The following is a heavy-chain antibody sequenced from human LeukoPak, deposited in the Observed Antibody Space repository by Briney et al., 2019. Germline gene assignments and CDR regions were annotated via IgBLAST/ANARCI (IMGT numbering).Heavy chain of an antibody. V-gene: IGHV1-2*06. CDR1: GYTFTGYY. CDR2: INPNSGGT. D-gene: IGHD4-17*01. CDR3: ARSPFTQDYGPYFDY. Sequence: ASVKVSCKASGYTFTGYYMHWVRQAPGQGLEWMGRINPNSGGTNYAQKLQGRVTMTTDTSTSTAYMELRSLRSDDTAVYYCARSPFTQDYGPYFDYWGQGTLVTVSS. J-gene: IGHJ4*02.